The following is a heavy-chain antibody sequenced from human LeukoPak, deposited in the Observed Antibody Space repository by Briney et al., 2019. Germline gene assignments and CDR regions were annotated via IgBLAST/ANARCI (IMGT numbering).Heavy chain of an antibody. CDR1: GFTFSSYA. D-gene: IGHD3-3*01. J-gene: IGHJ4*02. CDR3: AKRTLRFLEWLPGEFDY. V-gene: IGHV3-23*01. CDR2: ISGSGGST. Sequence: PGGSLRLSCAASGFTFSSYAMSWVRQAPGKGLEWVSAISGSGGSTYYADSVKGRFTISRDNSKNTPYLQMNSLRAEDTAVYYCAKRTLRFLEWLPGEFDYWGQGTLVTVSS.